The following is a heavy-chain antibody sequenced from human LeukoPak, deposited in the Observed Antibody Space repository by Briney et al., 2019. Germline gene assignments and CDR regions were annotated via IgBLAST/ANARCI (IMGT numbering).Heavy chain of an antibody. J-gene: IGHJ4*02. D-gene: IGHD3-10*01. CDR2: INTYNGNT. V-gene: IGHV1-18*01. CDR1: GYIFANYG. Sequence: EASVKVSCKASGYIFANYGFAWVRQPPGQGLEWLGCINTYNGNTKYAQNLQGRVTVTTDTSTNTAYMELRSLTPDDTAVYYCAREPISSETYYPRSDYWGQGTLVTVSS. CDR3: AREPISSETYYPRSDY.